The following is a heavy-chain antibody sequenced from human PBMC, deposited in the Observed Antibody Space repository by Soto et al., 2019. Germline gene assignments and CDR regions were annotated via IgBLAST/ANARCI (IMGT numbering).Heavy chain of an antibody. Sequence: GESLKISCKGSGYSFTSYWISWVRQMPGKGLEWMGRIDPSDSYTNYSPSFQGHVTISADKSISTAYLQWSSLKASDTAMYYRERRAVEETGPTTDYWGQGTLVTVSS. J-gene: IGHJ4*02. CDR2: IDPSDSYT. D-gene: IGHD1-1*01. CDR3: ERRAVEETGPTTDY. V-gene: IGHV5-10-1*01. CDR1: GYSFTSYW.